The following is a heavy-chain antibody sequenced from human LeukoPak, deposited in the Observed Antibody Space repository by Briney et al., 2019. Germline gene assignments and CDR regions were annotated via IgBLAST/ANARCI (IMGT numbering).Heavy chain of an antibody. Sequence: SETLSLTCTVSGGYINNYYWSWIRQPPGKGLEWIGYIYYSGTTNYNPSLKSRVTISVDTSKNQFSLKLSSVTAADTAVYYCARLSPYPGVWASDYWGQGTLITVSS. J-gene: IGHJ4*02. D-gene: IGHD6-13*01. V-gene: IGHV4-59*08. CDR1: GGYINNYY. CDR3: ARLSPYPGVWASDY. CDR2: IYYSGTT.